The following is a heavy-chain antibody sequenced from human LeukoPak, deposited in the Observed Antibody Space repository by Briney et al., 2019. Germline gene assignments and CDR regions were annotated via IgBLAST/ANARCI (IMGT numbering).Heavy chain of an antibody. D-gene: IGHD6-19*01. Sequence: GGSLRLSCAASGFTFSTYSMNWVRQAPGKGLEWVSYISYSSSAIYYADSVKGRFTISRDNAKNSLYLRMNSLRDEDTAVYYCARVVAGIDWFDPWGQGTLVTVSS. CDR1: GFTFSTYS. CDR3: ARVVAGIDWFDP. CDR2: ISYSSSAI. J-gene: IGHJ5*02. V-gene: IGHV3-48*02.